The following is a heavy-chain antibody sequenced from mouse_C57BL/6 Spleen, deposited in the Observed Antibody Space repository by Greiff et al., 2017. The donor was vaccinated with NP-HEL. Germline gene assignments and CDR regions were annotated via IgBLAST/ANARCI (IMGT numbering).Heavy chain of an antibody. CDR1: GFTFSDYG. Sequence: EVRLVESGGGLVKPGGSLKLSCAASGFTFSDYGMHWVRQAPEKGLERVAYISSGSSTIYYEDTVKGRFTIPRDNAKNTLFLQMTSLRSEDTAMFYYAREVTERDNYYAMDYWGQGTSVTVSS. CDR3: AREVTERDNYYAMDY. V-gene: IGHV5-17*01. CDR2: ISSGSSTI. J-gene: IGHJ4*01. D-gene: IGHD2-12*01.